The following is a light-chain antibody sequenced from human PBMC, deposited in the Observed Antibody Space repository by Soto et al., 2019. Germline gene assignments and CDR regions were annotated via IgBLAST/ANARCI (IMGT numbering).Light chain of an antibody. CDR2: EVS. CDR1: ISDIGGYNF. J-gene: IGLJ1*01. CDR3: SSYRGSSTLV. Sequence: QSVLTQPASMSGSPGQSITISCTGTISDIGGYNFVSWYQQHPGKAPKLMIYEVSNRPSGVSDRFSGSKSGNTASLTISGLQAEDEADYYCSSYRGSSTLVFGTGTKVTVL. V-gene: IGLV2-14*01.